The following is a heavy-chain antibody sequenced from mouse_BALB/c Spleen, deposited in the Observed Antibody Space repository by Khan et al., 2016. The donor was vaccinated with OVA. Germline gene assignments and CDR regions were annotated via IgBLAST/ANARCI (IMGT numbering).Heavy chain of an antibody. D-gene: IGHD4-1*01. CDR2: ISYSGDN. Sequence: EVQLQESGPSLVKPSQTLSLTCSVTGDSITSGNWNWIRKFPGNKLEYMGYISYSGDNYYNPYLKSRISITRDTSKNQYSLQLNSVTTEDTATYYCARSGPAWFTYWGQGTLVTVS. CDR1: GDSITSGN. J-gene: IGHJ3*01. V-gene: IGHV3-8*02. CDR3: ARSGPAWFTY.